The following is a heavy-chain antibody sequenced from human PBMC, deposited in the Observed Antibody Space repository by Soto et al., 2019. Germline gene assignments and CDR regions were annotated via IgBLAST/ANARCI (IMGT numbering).Heavy chain of an antibody. CDR3: ARQRTSVVTQAYFDV. J-gene: IGHJ4*02. V-gene: IGHV4-39*01. CDR1: GDSFSSRSYY. D-gene: IGHD2-21*02. CDR2: IYYSGST. Sequence: SETLCLPYTVTGDSFSSRSYYWGWIRQPTGKGREWIGSIYYSGSTYDNPSLRSRVSMSINSSKDHFFLKLKSVTAANTALYFCARQRTSVVTQAYFDVWGPGSLVTVSS.